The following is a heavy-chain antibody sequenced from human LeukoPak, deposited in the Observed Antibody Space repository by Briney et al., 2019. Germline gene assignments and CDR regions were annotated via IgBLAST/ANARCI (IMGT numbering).Heavy chain of an antibody. Sequence: PGGSLRLSCAASAFTFGSYAMNWVRQAQGKGLEWVSALTTGGDSTSYAASVKGRFAIPRDNSKNTLYLQMNNLRAEDTAVYYCAKASCSSTSCYVDYWGQGTLVTVSS. CDR1: AFTFGSYA. V-gene: IGHV3-23*01. CDR2: LTTGGDST. D-gene: IGHD2-2*01. J-gene: IGHJ4*02. CDR3: AKASCSSTSCYVDY.